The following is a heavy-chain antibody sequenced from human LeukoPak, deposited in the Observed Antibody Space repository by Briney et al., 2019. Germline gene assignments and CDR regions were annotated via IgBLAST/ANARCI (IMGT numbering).Heavy chain of an antibody. CDR1: GFTVSSNY. V-gene: IGHV3-53*01. CDR3: AKDHSGEYYFDY. Sequence: GGSLRLSCAASGFTVSSNYMSWVRQAPGKGLEWVSVIYSGGSTYYADSVKGRFTISRDNSKNTLYLQMNSLRAEDTAVYYCAKDHSGEYYFDYWGQGTLVTVSS. D-gene: IGHD2-21*01. J-gene: IGHJ4*02. CDR2: IYSGGST.